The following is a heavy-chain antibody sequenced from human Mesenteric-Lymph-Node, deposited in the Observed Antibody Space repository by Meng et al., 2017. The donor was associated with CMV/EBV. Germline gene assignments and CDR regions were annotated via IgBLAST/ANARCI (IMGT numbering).Heavy chain of an antibody. V-gene: IGHV3-21*04. J-gene: IGHJ1*01. Sequence: GESLKISCAASGFSSSSYSMNWVRQALGKGLEWVSSIGRSRTYIYYADSVKGRFTISRDNAKNSVNLQMNSLRAEDTAVYYCAKDPYHYGSGTGYFQHWGQGTLVTVSS. D-gene: IGHD3-10*01. CDR3: AKDPYHYGSGTGYFQH. CDR1: GFSSSSYS. CDR2: IGRSRTYI.